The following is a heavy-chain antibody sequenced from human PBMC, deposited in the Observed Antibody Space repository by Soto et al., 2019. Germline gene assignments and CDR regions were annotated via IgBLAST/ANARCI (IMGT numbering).Heavy chain of an antibody. CDR2: ISGSGGST. J-gene: IGHJ4*02. CDR3: AKIYYYGSGSYSYYFDY. Sequence: GGSLRLSCAASGFTFSSYAMSWVRQAPGKGLEWVSAISGSGGSTYYADSVKGRFTISRDNSKNTLYLQMNSLRAEDTAVYYCAKIYYYGSGSYSYYFDYWGQGTLVTVSS. V-gene: IGHV3-23*01. CDR1: GFTFSSYA. D-gene: IGHD3-10*01.